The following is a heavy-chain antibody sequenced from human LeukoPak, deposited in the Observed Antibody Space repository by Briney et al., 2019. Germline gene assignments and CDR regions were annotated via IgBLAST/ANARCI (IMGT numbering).Heavy chain of an antibody. CDR3: ARGVSGTVARRYYYYMDV. J-gene: IGHJ6*03. D-gene: IGHD1-1*01. CDR2: IYYSGST. CDR1: GGSISSYY. Sequence: PSETLSLTCTVSGGSISSYYWSWIRQPPGKGLEWIGYIYYSGSTNYNPSLKSRVTISVDTSKNQFSLKLSSVTAADTAVYYCARGVSGTVARRYYYYMDVWGKGTTVTVSS. V-gene: IGHV4-59*01.